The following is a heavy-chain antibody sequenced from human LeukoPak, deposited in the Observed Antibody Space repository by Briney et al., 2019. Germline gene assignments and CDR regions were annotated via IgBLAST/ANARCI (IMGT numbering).Heavy chain of an antibody. CDR2: IGAGGTFT. J-gene: IGHJ4*02. CDR1: GFTFSSYA. CDR3: AKMTGSGGGRFDD. V-gene: IGHV3-23*01. D-gene: IGHD2-15*01. Sequence: GGSLRLSCTASGFTFSSYAMNQVRQAPGKGLEWVSGIGAGGTFTYYADSVKGRFTISRDNTKSTLFLQMNSLRAEDTAVYYCAKMTGSGGGRFDDWGQGTLVTVSS.